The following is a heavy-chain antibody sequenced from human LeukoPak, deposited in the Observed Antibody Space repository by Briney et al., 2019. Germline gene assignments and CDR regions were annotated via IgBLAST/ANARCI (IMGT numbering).Heavy chain of an antibody. J-gene: IGHJ4*02. CDR2: ISGSGGST. V-gene: IGHV3-23*01. CDR1: GFTFSSYG. D-gene: IGHD6-13*01. Sequence: GGSLRLSCAASGFTFSSYGMSWVRQAPGKGLEWVSAISGSGGSTYYADSVKGRFTISRDNSKNTLYLQMNSLRAEDTAVYYCAKSGQQLVFAHFDYWGQGTLVTVSS. CDR3: AKSGQQLVFAHFDY.